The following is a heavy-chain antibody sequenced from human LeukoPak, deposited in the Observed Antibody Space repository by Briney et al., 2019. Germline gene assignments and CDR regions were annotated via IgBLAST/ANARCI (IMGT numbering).Heavy chain of an antibody. J-gene: IGHJ6*03. CDR1: GGSISSGDYS. CDR3: AREAAAGGFDDYYYYMDV. Sequence: KPSQTLSLTCAVSGGSISSGDYSWSWIRQPPGKGLEWIGYIYYSGSTHYNPSLKSRVTISVDTSKKQFSLTLSSVTAADTAVYYCAREAAAGGFDDYYYYMDVWGKGTTVTISS. V-gene: IGHV4-30-4*07. CDR2: IYYSGST. D-gene: IGHD6-13*01.